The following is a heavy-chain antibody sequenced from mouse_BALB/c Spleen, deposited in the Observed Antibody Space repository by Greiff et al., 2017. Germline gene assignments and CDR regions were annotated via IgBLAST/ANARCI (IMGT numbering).Heavy chain of an antibody. Sequence: QVQLKESGAELMKPGASVKISCKATGYTFSSYWIEWVKQRPGHGLEWIGEILPGSGSTNYNEKFKGKATFTADTSSNTAYMQLSSLTSEDSAVYYCARTRAARATGFAYWGQGTLVTVSA. D-gene: IGHD3-1*01. CDR1: GYTFSSYW. V-gene: IGHV1-9*01. CDR2: ILPGSGST. CDR3: ARTRAARATGFAY. J-gene: IGHJ3*01.